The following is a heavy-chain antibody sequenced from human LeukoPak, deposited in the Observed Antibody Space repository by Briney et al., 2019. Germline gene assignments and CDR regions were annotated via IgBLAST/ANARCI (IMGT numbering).Heavy chain of an antibody. CDR2: IHYSGST. J-gene: IGHJ5*02. CDR1: GGSIGSFF. Sequence: SETLSLTCTASGGSIGSFFWSWIRQPPGKALEWIGYIHYSGSTKYNPSLKSRVTISVDTSENQFSLTLNSVTAADTAVYYCARSRGGYGDYGSWFDPWGQGILVTVSS. D-gene: IGHD3-16*01. V-gene: IGHV4-59*01. CDR3: ARSRGGYGDYGSWFDP.